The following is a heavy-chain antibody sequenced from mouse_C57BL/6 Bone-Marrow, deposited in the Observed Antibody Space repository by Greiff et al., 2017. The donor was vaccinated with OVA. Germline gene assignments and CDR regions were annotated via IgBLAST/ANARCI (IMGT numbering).Heavy chain of an antibody. CDR2: IDPENGDT. D-gene: IGHD1-2*01. CDR1: GFNIKDDY. V-gene: IGHV14-4*01. Sequence: VQLKESGAELVRPGASVKLSCTASGFNIKDDYMHWVKQRPEQGLEWIGWIDPENGDTEYASKFQGKATITADTSSNTAYLQLSSLTSEDTAVYYCTTSLIRLRAYWGQGTLVTVSA. J-gene: IGHJ3*01. CDR3: TTSLIRLRAY.